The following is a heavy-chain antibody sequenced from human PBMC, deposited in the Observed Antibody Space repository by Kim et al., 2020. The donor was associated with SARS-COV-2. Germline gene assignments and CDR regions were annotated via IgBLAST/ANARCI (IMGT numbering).Heavy chain of an antibody. CDR3: AREAVAGSFDY. V-gene: IGHV1-3*01. D-gene: IGHD6-19*01. J-gene: IGHJ4*02. Sequence: NTRNPQKFQARASITRDTSATTAYLELGGLRSEDTAVYYCAREAVAGSFDYWGQGTLVTVSS. CDR2: NT.